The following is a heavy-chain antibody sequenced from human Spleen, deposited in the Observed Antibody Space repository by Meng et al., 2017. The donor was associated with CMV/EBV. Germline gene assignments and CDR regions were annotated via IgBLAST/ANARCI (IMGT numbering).Heavy chain of an antibody. CDR3: ARSALTVMDN. D-gene: IGHD2-2*03. CDR1: GGSISSGGYY. CDR2: IYYSGST. J-gene: IGHJ4*02. Sequence: TCPVSGGSISSGGYYCSWIRQHPGKGLEWIGYIYYSGSTYYNPSLKSRVTISVDTSKNQFSLKLSSVTAADTAVYYCARSALTVMDNWGQGTLVTVSS. V-gene: IGHV4-31*03.